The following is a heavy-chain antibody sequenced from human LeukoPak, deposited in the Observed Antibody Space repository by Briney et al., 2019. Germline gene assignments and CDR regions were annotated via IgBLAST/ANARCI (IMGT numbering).Heavy chain of an antibody. Sequence: GGSLRLSCAASGFTFSSYAMSWVRQAPGKGLEWVSAISGSGGSTYYADSVKGRFTISRDNSKNTLYLQMNSLRAEDTAVYYCARGGRDSSGWYAVVDYWGQGTLVTVSS. CDR2: ISGSGGST. CDR3: ARGGRDSSGWYAVVDY. CDR1: GFTFSSYA. V-gene: IGHV3-23*01. J-gene: IGHJ4*02. D-gene: IGHD6-19*01.